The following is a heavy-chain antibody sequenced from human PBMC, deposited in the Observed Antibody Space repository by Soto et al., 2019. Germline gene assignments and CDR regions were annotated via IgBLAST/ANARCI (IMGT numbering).Heavy chain of an antibody. CDR1: GNTFTNFG. CDR3: AREGIGLALDY. V-gene: IGHV1-2*02. CDR2: INPNSGAT. Sequence: ASVKVSCKASGNTFTNFGVTWVRQAPGQGLEWMGWINPNSGATNFPQKIQGRVTMTRDTSISTAYMELSGLKFDDTAVYYCAREGIGLALDYWGQGTLVTVSS. J-gene: IGHJ4*02. D-gene: IGHD6-13*01.